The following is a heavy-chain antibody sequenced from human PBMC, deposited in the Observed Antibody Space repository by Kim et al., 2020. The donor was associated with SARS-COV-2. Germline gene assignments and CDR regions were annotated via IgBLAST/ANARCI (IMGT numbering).Heavy chain of an antibody. D-gene: IGHD3-10*01. CDR1: GFTFNTYA. Sequence: GGSLRLSCVTSGFTFNTYAMSWVRQAPGKGPEWVSTIGGGDNIFYADSVRGRFTISRDDSRNTVYLQMSSLIVEDTALYYCAKDGMARNGVYDWFDPWGQGTMVTVSS. J-gene: IGHJ5*02. CDR2: IGGGDNI. CDR3: AKDGMARNGVYDWFDP. V-gene: IGHV3-23*01.